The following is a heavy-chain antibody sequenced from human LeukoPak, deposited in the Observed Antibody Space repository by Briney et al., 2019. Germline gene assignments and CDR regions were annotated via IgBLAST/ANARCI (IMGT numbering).Heavy chain of an antibody. CDR3: TTLIGSSFWY. J-gene: IGHJ4*02. Sequence: PGGALRLSRAPSGFTFSNALISWVRPVPPKGRAWVGRSNSRSDGGTTDYPAPVKGRFTLSRDDSEDTLYLQMSSLRTEDTAVYYCTTLIGSSFWYWGQGTLVTVSS. CDR1: GFTFSNAL. CDR2: SNSRSDGGTT. V-gene: IGHV3-15*01. D-gene: IGHD3-9*01.